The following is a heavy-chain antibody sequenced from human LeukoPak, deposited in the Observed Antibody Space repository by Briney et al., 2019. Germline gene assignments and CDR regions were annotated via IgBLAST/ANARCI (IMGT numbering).Heavy chain of an antibody. J-gene: IGHJ4*02. CDR2: ISDSGGRT. CDR1: GFTFSSSG. V-gene: IGHV3-23*01. CDR3: ASGIRERGFDY. D-gene: IGHD1-14*01. Sequence: GGTLRLSCAASGFTFSSSGMSWVRQAPGKGLEWVSGISDSGGRTYYADSVKGRFTISRDNAKNSLYLQMNSLRAEDTALYFCASGIRERGFDYWGQGTLVTVSS.